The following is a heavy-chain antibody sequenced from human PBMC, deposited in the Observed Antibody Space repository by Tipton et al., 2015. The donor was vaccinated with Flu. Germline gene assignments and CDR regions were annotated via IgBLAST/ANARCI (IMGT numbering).Heavy chain of an antibody. J-gene: IGHJ5*02. V-gene: IGHV4-4*07. CDR3: ARGGYNYAIYWFDP. Sequence: TLSLTCTVSGGSISSYYWNWIRQSAGKGLEWIGRIQSTGRTNYNPSLRSRVTMSLDASKNQVSLKLTSVTAADTAVYYCARGGYNYAIYWFDPWGQGMLVSVSS. D-gene: IGHD5-24*01. CDR1: GGSISSYY. CDR2: IQSTGRT.